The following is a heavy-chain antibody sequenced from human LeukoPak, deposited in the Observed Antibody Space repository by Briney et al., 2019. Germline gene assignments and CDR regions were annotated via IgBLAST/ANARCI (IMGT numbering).Heavy chain of an antibody. D-gene: IGHD3-16*01. CDR3: TRGAGWLIDY. J-gene: IGHJ4*02. CDR2: FYNSGRS. Sequence: SETLSLTCTVSDDSISDYYRGWIRQPPGKGLEWTGYFYNSGRSTYNPSLKSRVTISADTSKNHFSLKLNSVTTADTAVYYCTRGAGWLIDYWGQGILVTVSS. CDR1: DDSISDYY. V-gene: IGHV4-59*01.